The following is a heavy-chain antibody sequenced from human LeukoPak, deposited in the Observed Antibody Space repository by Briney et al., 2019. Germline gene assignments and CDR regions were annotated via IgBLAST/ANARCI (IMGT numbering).Heavy chain of an antibody. CDR3: ARQNNVGVIKPPHYYYMDV. CDR2: IYYSGST. Sequence: SETLSLTCTVSGGSISSYYWSWIRQPPGKGLEWIGYIYYSGSTNYNPSLKSRVTISVDTSKNQFSLKLSSVTAADTAVYYCARQNNVGVIKPPHYYYMDVWGKGTTVTVSS. V-gene: IGHV4-59*08. J-gene: IGHJ6*03. D-gene: IGHD3-3*01. CDR1: GGSISSYY.